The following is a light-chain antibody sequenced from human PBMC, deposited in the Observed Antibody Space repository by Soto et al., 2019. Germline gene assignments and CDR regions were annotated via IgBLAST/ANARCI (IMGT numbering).Light chain of an antibody. CDR3: QQYDKSPLT. V-gene: IGKV3-20*01. CDR1: QSVSNSH. J-gene: IGKJ4*01. CDR2: GAS. Sequence: EIVLTQSPGTLSLSPGEGATLSCRASQSVSNSHLAWHQQKPGQVPRLLIFGASTRAAGIPDRFSGSGSGTDFTLTIYRLEPEDFAVYYCQQYDKSPLTFGGGTKVEIK.